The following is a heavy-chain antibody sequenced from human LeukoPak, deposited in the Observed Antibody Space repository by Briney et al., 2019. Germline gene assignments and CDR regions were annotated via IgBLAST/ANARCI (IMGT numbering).Heavy chain of an antibody. CDR3: ARGQLVLDYYCGMDV. D-gene: IGHD6-6*01. Sequence: ASVKVSCKASGYTFTSYGISWVRQAPGQGLEWMGWISAYNGNTNYAQKLQGRVTMTTDTSTSTAYMELRSLRSDDTAVYYCARGQLVLDYYCGMDVWGQGTTVTVSS. CDR1: GYTFTSYG. J-gene: IGHJ6*02. CDR2: ISAYNGNT. V-gene: IGHV1-18*01.